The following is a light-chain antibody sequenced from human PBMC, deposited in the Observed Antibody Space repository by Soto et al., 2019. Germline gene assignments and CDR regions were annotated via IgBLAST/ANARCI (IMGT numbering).Light chain of an antibody. Sequence: QSVLTQSPSASASLGASVKLTCTLSSGHSTYAIAWHQQPEKGPRYLMKLNSDGSHSKGDGIPDRFSGSSSGAERHLTISSLQSEDEADYYCQTWGTAIHDVVFGGGTKLTVL. CDR1: SGHSTYA. CDR3: QTWGTAIHDVV. V-gene: IGLV4-69*01. J-gene: IGLJ2*01. CDR2: LNSDGSH.